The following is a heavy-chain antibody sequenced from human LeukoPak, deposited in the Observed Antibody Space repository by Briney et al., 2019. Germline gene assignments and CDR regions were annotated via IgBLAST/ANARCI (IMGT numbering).Heavy chain of an antibody. J-gene: IGHJ3*02. CDR3: ARSLKAITFGGVSNHFDI. D-gene: IGHD3-16*01. Sequence: SETLSLTCTVSGHSIRGYHWNWLPQPPGKGVEWIGYIYYSGISNYNPSLKSRVTISVDTSKNQFSLKLSYVTAADTAVYYCARSLKAITFGGVSNHFDIWGQGTMVTVSS. CDR2: IYYSGIS. CDR1: GHSIRGYH. V-gene: IGHV4-59*01.